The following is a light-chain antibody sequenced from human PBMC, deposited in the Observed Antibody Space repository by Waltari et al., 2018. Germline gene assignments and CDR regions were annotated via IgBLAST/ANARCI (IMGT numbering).Light chain of an antibody. CDR2: DVS. Sequence: QSALSQPRPVSESPGPSVTISCPGTNRNIGRYNYGSWYQHHPGKVPKLTLYDVSKRPSGVPDRFSGSKSGNTSSLTISGLQAEDEAHYYCCSYAGRLWVFGGGTNLTVL. V-gene: IGLV2-11*01. CDR1: NRNIGRYNY. J-gene: IGLJ3*02. CDR3: CSYAGRLWV.